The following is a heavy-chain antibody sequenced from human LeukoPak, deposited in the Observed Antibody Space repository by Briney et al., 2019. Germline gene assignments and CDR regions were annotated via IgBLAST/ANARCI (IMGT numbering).Heavy chain of an antibody. D-gene: IGHD2-2*02. CDR1: GFTFSSYA. Sequence: GGSLRLSCAASGFTFSSYAMSWVRQAPGKGLEWVSAISGSGGSTHYADSVKGRFTISRDNSKNTLYLQMNSLRAEDTAVYYCAKDLRPLCSSTSCYTFDYWGQGTLVTVSS. CDR2: ISGSGGST. V-gene: IGHV3-23*01. J-gene: IGHJ4*02. CDR3: AKDLRPLCSSTSCYTFDY.